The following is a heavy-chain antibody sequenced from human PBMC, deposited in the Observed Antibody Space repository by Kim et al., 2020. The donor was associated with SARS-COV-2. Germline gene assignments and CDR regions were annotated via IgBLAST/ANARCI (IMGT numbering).Heavy chain of an antibody. Sequence: ASVKVSCKASGYSFTDYAIHWVRQAPGQRPEWMGWIHAGSSNTKYSQKFQDRVTITSDTSANTVYMELSSPRSEDTAVYYCARDHCSGGTCYGGIDPWGQGTLVTVSS. CDR1: GYSFTDYA. D-gene: IGHD2-15*01. V-gene: IGHV1-3*01. J-gene: IGHJ5*02. CDR2: IHAGSSNT. CDR3: ARDHCSGGTCYGGIDP.